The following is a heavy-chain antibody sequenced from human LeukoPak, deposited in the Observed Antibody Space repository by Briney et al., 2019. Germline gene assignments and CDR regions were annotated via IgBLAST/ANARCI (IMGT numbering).Heavy chain of an antibody. J-gene: IGHJ4*02. D-gene: IGHD5-12*01. CDR1: GGSISSYY. V-gene: IGHV4-59*01. CDR2: IYYSGIT. Sequence: PSGTPSLTCTVSGGSISSYYWSWIRQPPGKGLEWIGYIYYSGITNYNPSLKSRVTMSVDTSKNQFSLKLSSVTAADTAVYYCARDSRGHSGYDLDYWGQGTLVTVSS. CDR3: ARDSRGHSGYDLDY.